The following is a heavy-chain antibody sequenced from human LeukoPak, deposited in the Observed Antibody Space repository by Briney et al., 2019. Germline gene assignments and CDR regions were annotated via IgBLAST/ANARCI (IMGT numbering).Heavy chain of an antibody. V-gene: IGHV4-61*01. CDR1: GGSVSSGSYY. Sequence: PSETLSLTCTVSGGSVSSGSYYWSWIRQPPGKGLEWIGYIYYSGSTNYNPSLKSRVTISVDTSKNQFSLKLSSVTAADTAVYYCARGSEGYPFDYWGQGTLVTVSS. CDR3: ARGSEGYPFDY. J-gene: IGHJ4*02. CDR2: IYYSGST. D-gene: IGHD3-10*01.